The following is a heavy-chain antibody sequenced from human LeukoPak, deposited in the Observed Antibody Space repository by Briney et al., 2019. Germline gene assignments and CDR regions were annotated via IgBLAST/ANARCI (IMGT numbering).Heavy chain of an antibody. CDR1: DGSISSSSYY. CDR2: IYYSGST. CDR3: ARDLYSSSSAPIDY. D-gene: IGHD6-6*01. J-gene: IGHJ4*02. V-gene: IGHV4-39*07. Sequence: KPSETLSLTCTVSDGSISSSSYYWGWIRQPPGKGLEWIGSIYYSGSTYYNPSLKSRVTISVDTSKNQFSLKLSSVTAADTAVYYCARDLYSSSSAPIDYWGQGTLVTVSS.